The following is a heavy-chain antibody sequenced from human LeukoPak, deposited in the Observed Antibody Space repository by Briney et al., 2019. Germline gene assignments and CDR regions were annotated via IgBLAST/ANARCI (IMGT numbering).Heavy chain of an antibody. J-gene: IGHJ4*02. D-gene: IGHD7-27*01. CDR1: GFTFSSYA. Sequence: GGSLRLSCAASGFTFSSYAMTWVRQAPGKGLEWVSRMNSDGSTTNYADSVKGRFTISRDNAKNTLYLQMNSLRAEDTAVYYCVRALMGTSDHWGQGSLVTVSS. CDR2: MNSDGSTT. V-gene: IGHV3-74*01. CDR3: VRALMGTSDH.